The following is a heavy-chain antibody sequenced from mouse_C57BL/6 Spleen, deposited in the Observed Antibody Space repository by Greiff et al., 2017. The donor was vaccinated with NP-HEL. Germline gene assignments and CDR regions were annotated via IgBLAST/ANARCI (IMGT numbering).Heavy chain of an antibody. J-gene: IGHJ2*01. CDR3: ARWIYYYVSFDY. D-gene: IGHD1-1*01. Sequence: EVMLVESGGGLVKPGGSLKLSCAASGFTFSDYGMHWVRQAPEKGLEWVAYISSGSSTIYYADTVKGRFTISRDNAKNTLFLQMTGLRSEDTAMYYCARWIYYYVSFDYWGQGTTLTVSS. CDR1: GFTFSDYG. CDR2: ISSGSSTI. V-gene: IGHV5-17*01.